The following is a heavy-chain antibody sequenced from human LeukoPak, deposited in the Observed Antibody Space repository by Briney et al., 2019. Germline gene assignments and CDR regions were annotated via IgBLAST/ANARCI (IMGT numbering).Heavy chain of an antibody. J-gene: IGHJ2*01. CDR1: GGSISSGGYY. CDR3: ARGGKAAVRFDL. D-gene: IGHD2-15*01. Sequence: PSETLSLTCTVSGGSISSGGYYWSWIRQHPGKGLEWIGYIYYSGSTYYNPSLKSRVTISVDTSKNQFSLKLSSVTAADTAVYYCARGGKAAVRFDLWGRGTLVTVSS. V-gene: IGHV4-31*03. CDR2: IYYSGST.